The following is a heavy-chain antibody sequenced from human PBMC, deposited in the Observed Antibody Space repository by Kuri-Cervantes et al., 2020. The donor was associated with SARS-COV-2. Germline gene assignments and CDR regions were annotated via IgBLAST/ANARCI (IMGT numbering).Heavy chain of an antibody. V-gene: IGHV4-34*01. CDR3: ARGGVVVPAAIGY. D-gene: IGHD2-2*01. CDR2: INHSGST. J-gene: IGHJ4*02. Sequence: SETLSLTCAVYGGSFSGYYWSWIRQPPGKGLEWIGEINHSGSTNYNPSLKSRVTISVDTSKNQFSLKLSSVTAADTAVYYCARGGVVVPAAIGYWGQGTLVTVSS. CDR1: GGSFSGYY.